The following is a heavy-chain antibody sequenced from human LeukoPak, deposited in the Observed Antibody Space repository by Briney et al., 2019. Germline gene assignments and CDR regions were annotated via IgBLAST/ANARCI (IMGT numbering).Heavy chain of an antibody. J-gene: IGHJ4*02. CDR1: GYTFTGYY. CDR2: INPNSGGT. Sequence: ASVKVSCKASGYTFTGYYMYWVRQAPGQGLEWMGRINPNSGGTNYAQKFQGRATMTRDTSISTAYMELSRLRSDDTAVYYCARSTVPVYDFWSGYQTYYFDYWGQGTLVTVSS. V-gene: IGHV1-2*06. D-gene: IGHD3-3*01. CDR3: ARSTVPVYDFWSGYQTYYFDY.